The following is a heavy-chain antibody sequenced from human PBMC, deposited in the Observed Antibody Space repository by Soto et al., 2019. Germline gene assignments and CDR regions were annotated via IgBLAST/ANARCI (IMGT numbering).Heavy chain of an antibody. Sequence: PSETLSLTCTFSGGSISTSVYLWDWIRQPPGKGLEWIGNVYYSGSTNYNSSLKSRVTISVDTSKNQFSLKLTSVTATDTAVYYCARHLQMATTSPFDNWGPGTLVTVSS. D-gene: IGHD5-12*01. CDR2: VYYSGST. CDR3: ARHLQMATTSPFDN. V-gene: IGHV4-39*01. CDR1: GGSISTSVYL. J-gene: IGHJ4*02.